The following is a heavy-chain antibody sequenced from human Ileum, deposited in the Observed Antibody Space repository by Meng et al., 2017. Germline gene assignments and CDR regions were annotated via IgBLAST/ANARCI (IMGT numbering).Heavy chain of an antibody. J-gene: IGHJ4*02. D-gene: IGHD3-9*01. CDR2: INTGNGDA. V-gene: IGHV1-3*04. CDR3: ARGHQNYDMLTGSY. CDR1: GYTFTRYA. Sequence: QVQLVQSGAAVKKPGASVKVSCQASGYTFTRYAMHWVRQAPGQRLEWMGWINTGNGDAKYSQRFQGRVTITRDTSASTVYMELSSLRSEDTTVYYCARGHQNYDMLTGSYWGQGTLVTVSS.